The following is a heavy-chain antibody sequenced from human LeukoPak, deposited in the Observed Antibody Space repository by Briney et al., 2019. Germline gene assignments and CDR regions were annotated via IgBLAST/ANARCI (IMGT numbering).Heavy chain of an antibody. Sequence: PSETLSLTCTVSGGSISSYYWSWIRQPAGKGLEWIGRIYTSGSTNYNPSLKSRVTMSVDTSKNQFSLKLSSVTAADTAVYYCARATITLVRGVTFDYWGQGTLVTVSS. CDR1: GGSISSYY. D-gene: IGHD3-10*01. CDR3: ARATITLVRGVTFDY. CDR2: IYTSGST. J-gene: IGHJ4*02. V-gene: IGHV4-4*07.